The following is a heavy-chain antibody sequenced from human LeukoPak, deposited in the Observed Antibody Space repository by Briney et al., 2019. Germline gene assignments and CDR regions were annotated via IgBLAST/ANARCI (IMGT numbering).Heavy chain of an antibody. J-gene: IGHJ4*02. CDR2: ISSYNGNT. CDR1: GYTFSSYG. V-gene: IGHV1-18*04. CDR3: ARDVSGWSYFDY. D-gene: IGHD6-19*01. Sequence: GASVKVSCKASGYTFSSYGISWVRQAPGQGLEWMGWISSYNGNTNYAQKLQGRVTMTTDTSTSTAYMELRSLRSDDTAVYYCARDVSGWSYFDYWGQGTLVTVSS.